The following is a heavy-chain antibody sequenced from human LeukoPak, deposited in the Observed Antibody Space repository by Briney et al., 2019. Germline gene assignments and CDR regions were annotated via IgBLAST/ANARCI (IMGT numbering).Heavy chain of an antibody. CDR3: ARDYRDSSGWIQSALGVLFDY. CDR2: ISSSSSTI. CDR1: GFTFSSYS. Sequence: PGRSLRLSCAASGFTFSSYSMNWVRQAPGKGLEWVSYISSSSSTIYYADSVKGRFTISRDNAKNSLYLQMNSLRAEDTAVYYCARDYRDSSGWIQSALGVLFDYWGQGTLVTVSS. J-gene: IGHJ4*02. D-gene: IGHD6-19*01. V-gene: IGHV3-48*04.